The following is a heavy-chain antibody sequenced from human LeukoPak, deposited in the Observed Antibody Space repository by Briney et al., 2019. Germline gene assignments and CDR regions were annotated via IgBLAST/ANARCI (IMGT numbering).Heavy chain of an antibody. Sequence: PSETLSLTRAVYGGSFSGYYWSWLRQPPGKGLEWIGEINHSGSTNYNPSLKSRVTISVDTSKNQFSLKLSSVTAADTAVYYCARRPLGYCSSTSCAGRYWFDPWGQGTLVTVSS. CDR3: ARRPLGYCSSTSCAGRYWFDP. D-gene: IGHD2-2*01. V-gene: IGHV4-34*01. CDR1: GGSFSGYY. J-gene: IGHJ5*02. CDR2: INHSGST.